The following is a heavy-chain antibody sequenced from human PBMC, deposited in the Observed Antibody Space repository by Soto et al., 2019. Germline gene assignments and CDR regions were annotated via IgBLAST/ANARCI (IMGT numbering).Heavy chain of an antibody. Sequence: ASVKVSCKASGYTFTSYGISWVRQAPGQGLEWMGWISAYNGNTNYAQKLQGRVTMTTDTSTSTAYMELRSLRSDDTAVYYCARGTSDYDFWSGNNWFDPWGQGTLVTVSS. J-gene: IGHJ5*02. V-gene: IGHV1-18*04. CDR1: GYTFTSYG. D-gene: IGHD3-3*01. CDR2: ISAYNGNT. CDR3: ARGTSDYDFWSGNNWFDP.